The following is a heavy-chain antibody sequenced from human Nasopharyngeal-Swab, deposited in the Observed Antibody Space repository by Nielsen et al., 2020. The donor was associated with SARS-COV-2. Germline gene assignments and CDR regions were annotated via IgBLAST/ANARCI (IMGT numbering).Heavy chain of an antibody. Sequence: ASVKVSCKASGYTFTGYYMHWVRQAPGQGLEWMGWINPNSGGTNYAQKFQGWVTMTRDTSISTAYMELSRLRSDDTAVYYCARGGDCSSTSCYLYYYGSGSQLSTYYFDYWGQGTLVTVSS. J-gene: IGHJ4*02. CDR1: GYTFTGYY. D-gene: IGHD2-2*01. V-gene: IGHV1-2*04. CDR2: INPNSGGT. CDR3: ARGGDCSSTSCYLYYYGSGSQLSTYYFDY.